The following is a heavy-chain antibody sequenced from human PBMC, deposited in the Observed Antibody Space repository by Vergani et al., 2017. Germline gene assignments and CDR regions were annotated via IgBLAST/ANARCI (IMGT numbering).Heavy chain of an antibody. J-gene: IGHJ4*02. CDR3: ARDVGTMVRGETLDD. CDR2: IYYSGST. CDR1: GGSISSYY. V-gene: IGHV4-59*12. Sequence: QVQLQESGPGLVKPSETLSLTCTVSGGSISSYYWSWIRQPPGKGLEWIGYIYYSGSTNYNPSLKSRVTISVDTSKNQFSLKLSSVTAADTAVYYCARDVGTMVRGETLDDWGQGTLVTVSS. D-gene: IGHD3-10*01.